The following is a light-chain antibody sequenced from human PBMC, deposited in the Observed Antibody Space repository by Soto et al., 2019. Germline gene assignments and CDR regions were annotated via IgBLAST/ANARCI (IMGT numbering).Light chain of an antibody. CDR3: QQYHIYSGT. V-gene: IGKV1-5*03. J-gene: IGKJ1*01. CDR2: KAS. CDR1: QTIDSW. Sequence: DIQMTQSPSTLSACLGDIVTITCGASQTIDSWLAWYQQRPGKPPNLLIYKASTLASGVPSRFSGSGSGTEFTLTINSLQPDDFATYYCQQYHIYSGTFGQGTKVDIK.